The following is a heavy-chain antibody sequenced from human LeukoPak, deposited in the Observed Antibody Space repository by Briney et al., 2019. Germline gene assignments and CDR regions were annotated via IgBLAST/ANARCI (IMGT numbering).Heavy chain of an antibody. Sequence: GGSLRLSCAASGFTFSSYEMNWVRQAPGKGLEWVSSISSSSSYIYYADSVKGRFTISRDNAKNSLYLQMNSLRAEDTAVYYCARGGSGYDFVDYWGQGTLVTVSS. D-gene: IGHD5-12*01. CDR1: GFTFSSYE. CDR2: ISSSSSYI. V-gene: IGHV3-21*01. CDR3: ARGGSGYDFVDY. J-gene: IGHJ4*02.